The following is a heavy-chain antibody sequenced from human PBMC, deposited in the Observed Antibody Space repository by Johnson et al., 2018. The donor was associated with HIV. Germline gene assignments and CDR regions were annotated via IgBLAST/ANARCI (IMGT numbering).Heavy chain of an antibody. J-gene: IGHJ3*02. CDR3: ARGALGFFDI. D-gene: IGHD3-10*01. CDR1: GFTFSSYW. CDR2: IKTDGSNT. Sequence: VQLVESGGGVVQPGRSLRLSCAASGFTFSSYWMHWVRQAPGKGLVWVSNIKTDGSNTNYADSVKGRFTISRDNAKNTVYLQMDSLRDEDMAVYYCARGALGFFDIWGQGTMVTVSA. V-gene: IGHV3-74*02.